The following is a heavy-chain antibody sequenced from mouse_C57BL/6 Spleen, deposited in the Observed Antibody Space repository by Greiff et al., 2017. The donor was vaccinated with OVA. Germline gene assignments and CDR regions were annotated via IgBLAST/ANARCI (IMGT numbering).Heavy chain of an antibody. Sequence: QVQLQQPGAELVKPGASVKMSCKASGYTFTSYWITWVKQRPGRGLEWIGDIYPGSGSTNYNEKFKSKATLTVDTSSSTAYMQLSSLTSEDSAVYYCARWGDGYDGNYYAMDYWGQGTSVTVSS. CDR2: IYPGSGST. CDR1: GYTFTSYW. J-gene: IGHJ4*01. CDR3: ARWGDGYDGNYYAMDY. D-gene: IGHD2-2*01. V-gene: IGHV1-55*01.